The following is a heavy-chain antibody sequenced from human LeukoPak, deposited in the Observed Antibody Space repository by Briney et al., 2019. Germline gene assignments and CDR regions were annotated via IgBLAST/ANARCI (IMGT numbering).Heavy chain of an antibody. Sequence: PSETLSLTCTVSGGSISSYYWSWIRQPPGKGLEWIGYIYYSGSTNYNPSLKSRVTISVDTSENQFSLKLGSVTAADTAVYYCARAPGIVGATRAYFDYWGQGTLVTVSS. J-gene: IGHJ4*02. D-gene: IGHD1-26*01. CDR2: IYYSGST. V-gene: IGHV4-59*01. CDR1: GGSISSYY. CDR3: ARAPGIVGATRAYFDY.